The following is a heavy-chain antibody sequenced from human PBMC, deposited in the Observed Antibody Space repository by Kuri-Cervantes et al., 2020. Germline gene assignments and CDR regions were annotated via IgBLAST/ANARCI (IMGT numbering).Heavy chain of an antibody. Sequence: GGSLRLSCAASGCTFSSYSMNWVRQAPGKGLEWVSYISSSSSTIYYADSVKGRFTISRDNAKNSLYLQMNSLRDEDTAVYYCARPIAAAGTGSLWVLANHVNYYYGMDVWGQGTTVTVSS. J-gene: IGHJ6*02. V-gene: IGHV3-48*02. CDR3: ARPIAAAGTGSLWVLANHVNYYYGMDV. D-gene: IGHD6-13*01. CDR2: ISSSSSTI. CDR1: GCTFSSYS.